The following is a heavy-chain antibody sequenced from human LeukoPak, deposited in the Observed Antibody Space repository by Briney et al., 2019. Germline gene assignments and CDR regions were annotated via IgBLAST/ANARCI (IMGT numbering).Heavy chain of an antibody. J-gene: IGHJ4*02. D-gene: IGHD1-26*01. Sequence: SGPTLVNPTQNLTLTCSFSGFSIQNNEMSVSWVRQPPGKALEWLALINWDDDKIYSTSLKARLAISKDTSKNQVVLTMTNMDPVDTATYYCARLDVGYWGQGILVTVSS. CDR1: GFSIQNNEMS. CDR3: ARLDVGY. CDR2: INWDDDK. V-gene: IGHV2-70*18.